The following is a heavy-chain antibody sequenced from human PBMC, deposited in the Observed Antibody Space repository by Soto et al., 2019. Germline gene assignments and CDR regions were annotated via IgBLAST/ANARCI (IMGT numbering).Heavy chain of an antibody. CDR3: ARQATTAEDYYVMDV. D-gene: IGHD4-4*01. V-gene: IGHV5-10-1*01. CDR1: GYSFTSYW. Sequence: SLKISCKGSGYSFTSYWISWVRQMPGKGLEWMGRIDPSDSYTNYSPSFQGHVTISADKSISTAYLQWSSLKASDTAMYYCARQATTAEDYYVMDVWGQGSSVTGSS. J-gene: IGHJ6*02. CDR2: IDPSDSYT.